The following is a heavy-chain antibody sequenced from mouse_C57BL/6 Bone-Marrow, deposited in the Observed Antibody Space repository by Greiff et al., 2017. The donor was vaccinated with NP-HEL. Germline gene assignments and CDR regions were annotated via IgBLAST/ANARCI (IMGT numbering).Heavy chain of an antibody. Sequence: VKLQESGAELVRPGASVKLSCKASGYTFTDYYINWVKQRPGQGLEWIARIYPGSGNTYYNEKFKGKATLTAEKSSSTAYMQLSSLTSEDSAVYFCARGRFITTVVGDYWGQGTTLTVSS. CDR1: GYTFTDYY. CDR2: IYPGSGNT. V-gene: IGHV1-76*01. D-gene: IGHD1-1*01. CDR3: ARGRFITTVVGDY. J-gene: IGHJ2*01.